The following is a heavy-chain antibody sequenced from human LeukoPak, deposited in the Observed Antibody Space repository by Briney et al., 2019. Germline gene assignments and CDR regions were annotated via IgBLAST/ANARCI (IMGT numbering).Heavy chain of an antibody. V-gene: IGHV4-59*01. Sequence: ASETLSLTCTVSGGSISSYYWSWIRQPPGKGLEWIGYIYYSGSTNYNPSLKSRVTISVDTSKNQFSLKLSSVTAADTAVYYCARDCGGDCSLDYWGQGTLVTVSS. CDR1: GGSISSYY. CDR3: ARDCGGDCSLDY. CDR2: IYYSGST. D-gene: IGHD2-21*02. J-gene: IGHJ4*02.